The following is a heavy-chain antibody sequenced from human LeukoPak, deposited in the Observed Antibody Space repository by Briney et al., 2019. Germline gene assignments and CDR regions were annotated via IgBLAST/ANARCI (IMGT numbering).Heavy chain of an antibody. CDR3: AFETDAFDI. D-gene: IGHD3-9*01. CDR1: GGTFSSYA. Sequence: ASVRVSCKASGGTFSSYAINWVRQAPGQGLEWMGGIIPIFGTANYAQKFQGRVTITADESTSTAYMELSSLRSEDTAVYYCAFETDAFDIWGQGTMVTVSS. J-gene: IGHJ3*02. CDR2: IIPIFGTA. V-gene: IGHV1-69*13.